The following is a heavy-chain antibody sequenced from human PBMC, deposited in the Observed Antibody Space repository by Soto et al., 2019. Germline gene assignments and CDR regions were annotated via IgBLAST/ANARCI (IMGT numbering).Heavy chain of an antibody. CDR3: AKDRCSGGSCYSDWYFDL. V-gene: IGHV3-23*01. CDR2: ISGSGGST. J-gene: IGHJ2*01. CDR1: GFTFSSYA. Sequence: EVQLLESGGGLVQPGGSLRLSCAASGFTFSSYAMSWVRQAPGKGLEWVSAISGSGGSTYYADSVKGRFTISRDNSKKTLYMQMNRMRAEDTAVYYCAKDRCSGGSCYSDWYFDLWGRGTLVTVSS. D-gene: IGHD2-15*01.